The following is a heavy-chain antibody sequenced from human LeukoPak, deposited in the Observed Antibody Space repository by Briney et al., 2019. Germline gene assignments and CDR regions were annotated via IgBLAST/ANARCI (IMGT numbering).Heavy chain of an antibody. D-gene: IGHD6-13*01. J-gene: IGHJ4*02. V-gene: IGHV3-23*01. Sequence: CGSLRLSCAASGFTFSSYAMSWVRQAPGGGREWFLGMSGSGASTYYADSVKGRFTISRDNSRNTLYLQMNSLRVDDTAVYYCAKGRRALIRWVDYWGQGILVTVSS. CDR1: GFTFSSYA. CDR2: MSGSGAST. CDR3: AKGRRALIRWVDY.